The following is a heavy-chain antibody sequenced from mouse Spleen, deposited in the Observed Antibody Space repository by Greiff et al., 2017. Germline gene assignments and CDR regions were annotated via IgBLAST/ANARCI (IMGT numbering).Heavy chain of an antibody. CDR2: ISSGGGST. Sequence: EVMLVESGGGLVKLGGSLKLSCAASGFTFSSYYMSWVRQTPEKRLEWVATISSGGGSTYYPDSVKGRFTISRDNAKNTLYLQMSSLNSEDTAVYYCARATVVAPGDFDYWGQGTTLTVSS. V-gene: IGHV5-9*01. CDR1: GFTFSSYY. D-gene: IGHD1-1*01. J-gene: IGHJ2*01. CDR3: ARATVVAPGDFDY.